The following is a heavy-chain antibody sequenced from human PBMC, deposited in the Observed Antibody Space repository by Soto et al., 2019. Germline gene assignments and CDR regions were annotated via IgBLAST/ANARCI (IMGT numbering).Heavy chain of an antibody. V-gene: IGHV3-33*01. J-gene: IGHJ6*02. D-gene: IGHD3-16*02. CDR2: IWYDGSNK. CDR3: ARDKGYDYVWGSYRLVSNGMDV. Sequence: QVQLVESGGGVVQPGRSLRLSCAASGFTFSSYGMHWVRQAPGKGLEWVAVIWYDGSNKYYADSVKGRFTISRDNSKNTLYLQMNRLRAEDTAVYYCARDKGYDYVWGSYRLVSNGMDVWGQGTTVTVSS. CDR1: GFTFSSYG.